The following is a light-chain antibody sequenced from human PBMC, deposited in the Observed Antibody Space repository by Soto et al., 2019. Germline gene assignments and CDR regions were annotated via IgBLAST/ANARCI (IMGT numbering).Light chain of an antibody. J-gene: IGKJ4*01. CDR3: QQYADWLLT. V-gene: IGKV3-15*01. Sequence: IVMTQSPATVSVSPGESASISCRASRTIGTNLGWYQQKPGQAPRLLISKTSTRATGVPARFSGSGSGTEFTLTITSLQSEDIAVYYCQQYADWLLTFGGGTKVDIK. CDR1: RTIGTN. CDR2: KTS.